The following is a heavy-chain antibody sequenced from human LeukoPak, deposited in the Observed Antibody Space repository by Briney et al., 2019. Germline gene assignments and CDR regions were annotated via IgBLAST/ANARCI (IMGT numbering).Heavy chain of an antibody. CDR2: ISGYNGHT. J-gene: IGHJ4*02. V-gene: IGHV1-18*04. Sequence: GASVKVSCTASGYAFSDHGVNWVRQAPGQGLEWMGWISGYNGHTSYAQKFQGRVMVTTDRSTNTAHLELRSLRSDDTAVYYWARVPNPRNTYGYNEKWGQGTLVTVSS. D-gene: IGHD5-18*01. CDR3: ARVPNPRNTYGYNEK. CDR1: GYAFSDHG.